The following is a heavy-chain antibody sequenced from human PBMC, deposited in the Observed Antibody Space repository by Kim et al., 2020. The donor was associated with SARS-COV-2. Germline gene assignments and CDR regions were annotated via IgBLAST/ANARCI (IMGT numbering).Heavy chain of an antibody. CDR1: GYSFTDFW. D-gene: IGHD3-22*01. CDR3: ARCHYYDSGGNYWASSFDF. J-gene: IGHJ3*01. V-gene: IGHV5-51*03. Sequence: GESLKLSCEGSGYSFTDFWIAWVRHTPGKGLEWMGIVSPADSITKYSPSFQGQVTISADKSNSTAFLQRSSLKASDTAMYYCARCHYYDSGGNYWASSFDFWGQGTMVTVSS. CDR2: VSPADSIT.